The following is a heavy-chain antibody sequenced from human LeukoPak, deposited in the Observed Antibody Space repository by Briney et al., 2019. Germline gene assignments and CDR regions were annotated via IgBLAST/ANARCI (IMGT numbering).Heavy chain of an antibody. CDR2: IYTSGST. CDR3: ARENYDFWGGYYTMYYGMDV. CDR1: GGSFSGYY. D-gene: IGHD3-3*01. J-gene: IGHJ6*02. Sequence: SETLSLTCAVYGGSFSGYYWSWIRQPAGKGLEWIGRIYTSGSTNYNPSLKSRVTMSVDTSKNQFSLKLSSVTAADTAVYYCARENYDFWGGYYTMYYGMDVWGQGTTVTVSS. V-gene: IGHV4-4*07.